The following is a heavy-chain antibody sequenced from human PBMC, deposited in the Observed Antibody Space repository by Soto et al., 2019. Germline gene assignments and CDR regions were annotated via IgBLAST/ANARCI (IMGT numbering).Heavy chain of an antibody. D-gene: IGHD1-1*01. V-gene: IGHV3-23*01. CDR1: GFTVCSYA. CDR3: ARGGVQNHNWFAP. CDR2: ISGSGGST. Sequence: SLRLSCAASGFTVCSYAMSRVRPAPGKGLEWVSAISGSGGSTYYADSVKGRVTISRDNSKNTLYLQMNSRRAADTAVYYCARGGVQNHNWFAPWGQGTLVTVSS. J-gene: IGHJ5*02.